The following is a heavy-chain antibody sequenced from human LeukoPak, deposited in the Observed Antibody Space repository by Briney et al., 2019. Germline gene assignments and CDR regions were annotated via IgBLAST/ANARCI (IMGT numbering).Heavy chain of an antibody. Sequence: GSLRLSCAGSGFTFSSFWMHWVRQAPGKGLEWVANIKQDGSEKYYVDSVKGRFTISRDNAKNSLYLQMNSLRAEDTAVYYCARRDMDVWGKGTTVIVSS. CDR3: ARRDMDV. CDR2: IKQDGSEK. CDR1: GFTFSSFW. V-gene: IGHV3-7*01. J-gene: IGHJ6*03.